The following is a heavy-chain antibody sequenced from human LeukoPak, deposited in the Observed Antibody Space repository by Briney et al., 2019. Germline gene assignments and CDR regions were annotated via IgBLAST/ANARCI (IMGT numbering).Heavy chain of an antibody. CDR1: GFTFSSYG. V-gene: IGHV3-33*01. CDR3: ARDGTVTAPDAFDI. D-gene: IGHD4-17*01. CDR2: IWYDGSNK. J-gene: IGHJ3*02. Sequence: GGSLRLSCAASGFTFSSYGMHWVRQAPGKGLEWVAVIWYDGSNKYYADSVKGRFTISRDNSKNTLYLQMNSLRAEDTAVYYCARDGTVTAPDAFDIWGQGTMVTVSS.